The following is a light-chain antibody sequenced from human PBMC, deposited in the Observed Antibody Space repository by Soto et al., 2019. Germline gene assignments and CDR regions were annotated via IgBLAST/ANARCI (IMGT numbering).Light chain of an antibody. Sequence: EIVLTQSPGTLSLSPGERATLSCRASQSVSVNLAWYQQRPGQAPRLLIYGASTRASGIPARFTGSESGTEFTLTISSVRSEDCAVYYCQQYHDWPRTFGQGTKVDIK. CDR2: GAS. V-gene: IGKV3-15*01. CDR3: QQYHDWPRT. CDR1: QSVSVN. J-gene: IGKJ1*01.